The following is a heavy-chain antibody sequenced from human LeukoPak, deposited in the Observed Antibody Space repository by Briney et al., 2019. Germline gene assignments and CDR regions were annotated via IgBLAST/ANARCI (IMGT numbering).Heavy chain of an antibody. CDR3: ARDSGYYGMDV. V-gene: IGHV4-39*07. CDR1: GGSISSGSYY. CDR2: IYYSGST. Sequence: PSQTLSLTCTVSGGSISSGSYYWGWIRQPPGKGLEWIGSIYYSGSTYYNPSLKSRVTISVDTSKNQFSLKLSSVTAADTAVYYCARDSGYYGMDVWGQGTTVTVSS. J-gene: IGHJ6*02.